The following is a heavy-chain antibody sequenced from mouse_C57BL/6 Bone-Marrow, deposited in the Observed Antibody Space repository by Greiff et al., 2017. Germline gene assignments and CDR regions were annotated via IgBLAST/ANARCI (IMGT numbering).Heavy chain of an antibody. V-gene: IGHV3-6*01. D-gene: IGHD2-2*01. Sequence: VQLQQSGPGLVKPSQSLSLTCSVTGYSITSGYYWNWIRQFPGNKLEWMGYISYDGSNNYNPSLKNRISITRDTSKNQFFLKLNSVTTEDTATYYSARYGYYFDVWGTGTTVTVAS. J-gene: IGHJ1*03. CDR2: ISYDGSN. CDR3: ARYGYYFDV. CDR1: GYSITSGYY.